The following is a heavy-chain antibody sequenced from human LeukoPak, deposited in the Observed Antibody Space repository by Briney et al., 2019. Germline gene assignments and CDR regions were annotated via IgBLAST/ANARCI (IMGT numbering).Heavy chain of an antibody. V-gene: IGHV3-9*01. CDR3: ARVAQGPAALVDY. CDR1: GFTFDDYA. J-gene: IGHJ4*02. CDR2: ISWNSGSI. Sequence: GGSLRLSCAASGFTFDDYAMHWVRQAPGKGLEWVSGISWNSGSIGYADSVKGRFTISRDNAKNSLYLQMNSLRAEDTAVYYCARVAQGPAALVDYWGQGTLVTVSS. D-gene: IGHD2-2*01.